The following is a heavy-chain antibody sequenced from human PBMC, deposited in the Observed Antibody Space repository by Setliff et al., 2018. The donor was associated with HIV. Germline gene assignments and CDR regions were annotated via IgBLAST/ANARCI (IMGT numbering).Heavy chain of an antibody. Sequence: ASVKVSCKPSGYTFTNYDINWVRQAAGQGLEWMGWMNPDSRNTLYAQKFQGRVTMTTDTSTSTAYMDLRSLRSDDTAVYYCAKCSEMLGTPATSSGYYCGWFDPWGQGTLVTVSS. V-gene: IGHV1-8*02. J-gene: IGHJ5*02. CDR1: GYTFTNYD. CDR2: MNPDSRNT. D-gene: IGHD3-22*01. CDR3: AKCSEMLGTPATSSGYYCGWFDP.